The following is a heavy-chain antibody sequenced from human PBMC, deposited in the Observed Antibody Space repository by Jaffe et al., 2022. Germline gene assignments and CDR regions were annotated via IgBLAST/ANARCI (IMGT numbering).Heavy chain of an antibody. CDR2: IYTSGST. J-gene: IGHJ3*02. V-gene: IGHV4-61*02. Sequence: QVQLQESGPGLVKPSQTLSLTCTVSGGSISSGSYYWSWIRQPAGKGLEWIGRIYTSGSTNYNPSLKSRVTISVDTSKNQFSLKLSSVTAADTAVYYCARDRNYYDSSGYYVSGGSFDIWGQGTMVTVSS. CDR3: ARDRNYYDSSGYYVSGGSFDI. CDR1: GGSISSGSYY. D-gene: IGHD3-22*01.